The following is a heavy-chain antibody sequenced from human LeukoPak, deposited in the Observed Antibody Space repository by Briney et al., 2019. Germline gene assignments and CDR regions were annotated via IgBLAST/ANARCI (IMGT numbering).Heavy chain of an antibody. J-gene: IGHJ5*02. Sequence: PSETLSLTCSVSGVSISTYYWSWIRQPPGKGLEWMGYIHYTGSTNYNPSLKSRVNISVDPSKRQLSLMLRSVTAADTAVYYCARDIYGSGHGWFDVWGQGTLVTVSS. V-gene: IGHV4-59*01. CDR2: IHYTGST. D-gene: IGHD3-10*01. CDR3: ARDIYGSGHGWFDV. CDR1: GVSISTYY.